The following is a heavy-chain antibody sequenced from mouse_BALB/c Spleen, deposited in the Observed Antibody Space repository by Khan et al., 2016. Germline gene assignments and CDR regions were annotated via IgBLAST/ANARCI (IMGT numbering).Heavy chain of an antibody. V-gene: IGHV10-1*02. CDR2: IRTKSNNLST. Sequence: EVKLEESGGGLVQPKGSLKLSCAASGFTFNTYAMDWVRQAPGKGLEWVARIRTKSNNLSTYYADSVKDRFTISRDDSQSMLYLQMNNLKTEDTAMYYCVRQNLRWYFDVWGAGTTVTVSS. J-gene: IGHJ1*01. CDR3: VRQNLRWYFDV. CDR1: GFTFNTYA. D-gene: IGHD1-1*01.